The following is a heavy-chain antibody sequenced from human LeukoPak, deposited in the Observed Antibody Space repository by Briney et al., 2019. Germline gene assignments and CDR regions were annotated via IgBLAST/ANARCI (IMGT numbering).Heavy chain of an antibody. CDR3: AKGTYSSSPRDY. D-gene: IGHD6-6*01. J-gene: IGHJ4*02. V-gene: IGHV3-23*01. CDR1: GFTFSSCA. Sequence: AESLTLTCAASGFTFSSCAMSWVRQAPGKGLEWVSAISGSGGSTYYAGSVKGRFTISRDNSKNTLFLQMNSLRAEDTAVYYCAKGTYSSSPRDYWGQGTLVTVSS. CDR2: ISGSGGST.